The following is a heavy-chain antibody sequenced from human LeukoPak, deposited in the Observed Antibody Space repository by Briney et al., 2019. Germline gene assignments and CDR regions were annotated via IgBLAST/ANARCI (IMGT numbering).Heavy chain of an antibody. V-gene: IGHV4-34*01. CDR2: INHSGST. CDR3: ARLHSGSYYDFDS. CDR1: GGSFSGYY. J-gene: IGHJ4*02. D-gene: IGHD1-26*01. Sequence: SETLSLTCAVYGGSFSGYYWSWIRQPPGKGLEWIGEINHSGSTNYNPSLKSRVTISVDTSKNQFSLQLNSVTPEDTAVYYCARLHSGSYYDFDSWGQGTLVTVSS.